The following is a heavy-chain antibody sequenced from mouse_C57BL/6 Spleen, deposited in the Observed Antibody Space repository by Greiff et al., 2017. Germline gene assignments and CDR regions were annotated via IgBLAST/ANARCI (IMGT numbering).Heavy chain of an antibody. CDR2: ISYDGSN. Sequence: VQLKESGPGLVKPSQSLSLTCSVTGYSITSGYYWNWIRQFPGNKLEWMGYISYDGSNNYNPSLKNRISITRDTSKNQFFLKLNSVTTEDTATYYCARADYDGYYVFDYWGQGTTLTVSS. CDR1: GYSITSGYY. J-gene: IGHJ2*01. D-gene: IGHD2-3*01. V-gene: IGHV3-6*01. CDR3: ARADYDGYYVFDY.